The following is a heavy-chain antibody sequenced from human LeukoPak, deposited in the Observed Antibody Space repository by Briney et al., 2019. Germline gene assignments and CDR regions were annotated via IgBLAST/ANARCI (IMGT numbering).Heavy chain of an antibody. Sequence: PGGSLRLSCVASGFIFRSYLMSWVRQAPGKGLECVSTISGSGAVTYYADSVKGRFTISRDNFKNTLYLHVSSLRAEDTAVYYCARDALWFGDLNWFDPWGQGTLVTVSS. J-gene: IGHJ5*02. CDR1: GFIFRSYL. V-gene: IGHV3-23*01. CDR2: ISGSGAVT. D-gene: IGHD3-10*01. CDR3: ARDALWFGDLNWFDP.